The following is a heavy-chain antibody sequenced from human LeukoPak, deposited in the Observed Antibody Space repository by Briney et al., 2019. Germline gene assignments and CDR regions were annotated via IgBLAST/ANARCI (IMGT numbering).Heavy chain of an antibody. CDR3: ASVSRWDAFDI. CDR1: GGSISSYY. Sequence: MSSETLSLTCTVSGGSISSYYWSWIRQPPGKGLEWIGYIYYSGSTNYNPSLKSRVTISVDTSKNQFSLKLSSVTAADTAVYYCASVSRWDAFDIWGQGTMVTVSS. J-gene: IGHJ3*02. V-gene: IGHV4-59*01. CDR2: IYYSGST. D-gene: IGHD4-23*01.